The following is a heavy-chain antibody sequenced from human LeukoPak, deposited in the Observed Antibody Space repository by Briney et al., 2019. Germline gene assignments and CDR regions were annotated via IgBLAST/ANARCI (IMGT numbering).Heavy chain of an antibody. CDR1: GYAFTSFG. CDR3: ARSYCSNGVCYKEGSSWFDS. J-gene: IGHJ5*01. Sequence: ASVKVSCKASGYAFTSFGMNWVRQAPGQGLEWMGWISSYNGNTNYAQKFQGRFTMTTDTSTSTAYMELRSLRSDDTAVYYCARSYCSNGVCYKEGSSWFDSWGQGTLVTVSS. D-gene: IGHD2-8*01. V-gene: IGHV1-18*01. CDR2: ISSYNGNT.